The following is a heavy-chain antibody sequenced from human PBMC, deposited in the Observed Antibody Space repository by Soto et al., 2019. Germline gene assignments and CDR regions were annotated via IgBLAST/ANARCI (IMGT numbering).Heavy chain of an antibody. J-gene: IGHJ4*02. CDR2: FHHSGSI. V-gene: IGHV4-38-2*02. Sequence: SETLSLTCAVSGYSIISGYYWGCVRQPPGKGLEWIGSFHHSGSISYNPSLKTRVTMSADMSKNEFSLKLSFVTAADTAVYYCARDHYSSGYLVSPYWGQGALVTVSS. CDR3: ARDHYSSGYLVSPY. CDR1: GYSIISGYY. D-gene: IGHD6-25*01.